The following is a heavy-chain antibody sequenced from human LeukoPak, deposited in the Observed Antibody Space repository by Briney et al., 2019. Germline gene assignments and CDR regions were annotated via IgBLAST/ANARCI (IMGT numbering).Heavy chain of an antibody. CDR1: GFTFSNYW. Sequence: GGSLRLSCAVSGFTFSNYWMHWVRQSPGKGLVWVSHINSDGSVTNYADSVKGRFTISRDNDKNTLYLQMNSLRAEDTAVYYCVRGQSSLTVCGMDVWGKGTTVTVSS. V-gene: IGHV3-74*01. D-gene: IGHD4-17*01. CDR2: INSDGSVT. J-gene: IGHJ6*04. CDR3: VRGQSSLTVCGMDV.